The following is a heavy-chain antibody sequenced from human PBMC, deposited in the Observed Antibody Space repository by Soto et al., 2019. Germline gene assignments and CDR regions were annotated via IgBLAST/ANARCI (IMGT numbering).Heavy chain of an antibody. J-gene: IGHJ3*02. V-gene: IGHV4-59*01. Sequence: QVQLQESGPGLVKPSETLSLTCTVSGGSISSYYWSWIRQPPGKGLEWIGYIYYSGSTNYNPSLKSRGTRSVDTSKNQFSLKLSSVTAADTAVYYCARYYGYYLLDIWGQGTMVTVSS. CDR2: IYYSGST. CDR1: GGSISSYY. D-gene: IGHD4-17*01. CDR3: ARYYGYYLLDI.